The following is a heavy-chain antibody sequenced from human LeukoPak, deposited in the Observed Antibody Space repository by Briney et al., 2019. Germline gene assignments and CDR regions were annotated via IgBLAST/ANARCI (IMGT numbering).Heavy chain of an antibody. CDR1: GFTFSSYA. Sequence: GSLRLSCAASGFTFSSYAMSWIRQPPGKGLEWIGYFYYSRSTNYNPSLKSRVTISVDTSKNQFSLKLSSVTAADTATYYCASSSPANYWYFDLWGRGTLVTVSS. V-gene: IGHV4-59*08. J-gene: IGHJ2*01. CDR2: FYYSRST. CDR3: ASSSPANYWYFDL.